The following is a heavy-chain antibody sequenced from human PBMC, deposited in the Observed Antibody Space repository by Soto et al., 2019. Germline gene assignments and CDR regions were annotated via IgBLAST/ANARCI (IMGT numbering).Heavy chain of an antibody. D-gene: IGHD6-19*01. V-gene: IGHV4-59*03. CDR3: SLQWPPFDP. CDR2: IYYSDSI. J-gene: IGHJ5*02. Sequence: PSETLSLTCTVSGGSISSYYWTWIRQSPGKGLEWIGYIYYSDSINYNPSLKSRAIISDDTSKNQIYLRGEDTAVYYCTKPRSSLQWPPFDPWGHGTLVTVSS. CDR1: GGSISSYY.